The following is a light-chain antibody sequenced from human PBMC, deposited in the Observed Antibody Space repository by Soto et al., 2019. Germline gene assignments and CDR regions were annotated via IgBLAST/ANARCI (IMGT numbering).Light chain of an antibody. CDR1: QSISSY. CDR3: QQYNDWPRT. J-gene: IGKJ1*01. V-gene: IGKV3-11*01. Sequence: EIVLTQSPATLSLSPGERATLSCRASQSISSYLALYQQKPGQAPRLLIYDASNRTTGIPARFSGSGSGTDFTLTISSLQSVDSAVYYCQQYNDWPRTFGQGTKVDIK. CDR2: DAS.